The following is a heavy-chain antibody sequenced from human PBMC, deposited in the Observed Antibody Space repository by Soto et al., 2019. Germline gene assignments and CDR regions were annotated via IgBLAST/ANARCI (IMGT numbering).Heavy chain of an antibody. Sequence: PGGSLRLSCAASGFTSSSYAMHWVRQARGKGLEWVAVISYEGSNKYYADSVKGRFTISRDNAKNSLYLQMNSLRAEDTAVYYCARVKYYGSGSYYNVLDYWGQGTLVTVSS. CDR3: ARVKYYGSGSYYNVLDY. D-gene: IGHD3-10*01. V-gene: IGHV3-30-3*01. CDR1: GFTSSSYA. CDR2: ISYEGSNK. J-gene: IGHJ4*02.